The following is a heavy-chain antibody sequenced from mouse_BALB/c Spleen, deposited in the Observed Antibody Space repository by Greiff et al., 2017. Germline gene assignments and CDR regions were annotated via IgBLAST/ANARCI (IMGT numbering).Heavy chain of an antibody. CDR2: ISSGGSYT. Sequence: DVMLVESGGGLVKPGGSLKLSCAASGFTFSSYAMSWVRQTPEKRLEWVATISSGGSYTYYPDSVKGRFTISRDNAKNTLYLQMSSLRSEDTAMYYCARRELGRYFDVWGAGTTVTVSS. CDR3: ARRELGRYFDV. V-gene: IGHV5-9-1*01. D-gene: IGHD4-1*01. CDR1: GFTFSSYA. J-gene: IGHJ1*01.